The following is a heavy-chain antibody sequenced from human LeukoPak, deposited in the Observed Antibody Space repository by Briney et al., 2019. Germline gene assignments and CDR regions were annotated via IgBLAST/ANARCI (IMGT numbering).Heavy chain of an antibody. CDR3: ARDAHSAHDY. J-gene: IGHJ4*02. CDR1: GFTFSSYE. CDR2: ISNSGTTI. V-gene: IGHV3-48*03. Sequence: GGSLRLSCAASGFTFSSYEMNWVRQAPGKGLEWLSYISNSGTTIYYADSVKGRFTISRDNAKNSLFLQMNSLRADDTAFYYCARDAHSAHDYWGQGTLVTVSS. D-gene: IGHD1-26*01.